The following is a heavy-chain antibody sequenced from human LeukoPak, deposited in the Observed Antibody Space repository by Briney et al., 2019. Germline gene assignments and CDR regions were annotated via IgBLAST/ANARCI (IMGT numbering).Heavy chain of an antibody. CDR1: GYSFTAYF. J-gene: IGHJ6*03. CDR2: INPYTGDT. V-gene: IGHV1-2*04. CDR3: ARANRAAAGNDYQYNYMDV. Sequence: ASVKVSCKASGYSFTAYFMHWVRQAPGQGLEWMGWINPYTGDTEYAQTFQGWVTLTRDTSISTVYLELSRLRSDDTAVYYCARANRAAAGNDYQYNYMDVWGKGTTVTVSS. D-gene: IGHD6-13*01.